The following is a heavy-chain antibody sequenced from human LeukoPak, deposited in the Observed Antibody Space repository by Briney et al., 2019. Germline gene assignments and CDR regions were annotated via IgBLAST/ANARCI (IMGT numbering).Heavy chain of an antibody. CDR1: GFPFSSYS. CDR3: ARGAYGSGSYAVD. V-gene: IGHV3-21*01. Sequence: GGSLRLSCAASGFPFSSYSMNWVPQAPGKGLEWVSSISSSSSYIYYADSVKGRFTISRDNAKNSLYLQMNSLRAEDTDVYYCARGAYGSGSYAVDWGQGTLVTVSS. J-gene: IGHJ4*02. CDR2: ISSSSSYI. D-gene: IGHD3-10*01.